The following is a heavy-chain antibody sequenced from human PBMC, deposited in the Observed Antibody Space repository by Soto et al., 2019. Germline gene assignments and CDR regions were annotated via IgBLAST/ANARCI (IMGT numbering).Heavy chain of an antibody. D-gene: IGHD3-10*01. J-gene: IGHJ3*02. CDR1: GGSISSGGYY. CDR3: ASLHFGGGDAFDI. Sequence: QVQLQESGPGLVKPSQTLSLTCTVSGGSISSGGYYWSWIRQHPGKGLEWIGYIYYSGSTYYNPSLKGRVTISVDTSKNQFSLKLSSVTAADTAVYYCASLHFGGGDAFDIWGQGTMVTVSS. CDR2: IYYSGST. V-gene: IGHV4-31*03.